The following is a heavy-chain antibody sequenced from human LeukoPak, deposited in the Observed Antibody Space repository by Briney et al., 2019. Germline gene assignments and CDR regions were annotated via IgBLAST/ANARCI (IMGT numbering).Heavy chain of an antibody. CDR3: AREKEQGGFDY. Sequence: DSVKGRFTISRDNSKNTLYLQMNSLRAEDTAVYYCAREKEQGGFDYWGQGTLVTVSS. V-gene: IGHV3-30*01. J-gene: IGHJ4*02. D-gene: IGHD3-16*01.